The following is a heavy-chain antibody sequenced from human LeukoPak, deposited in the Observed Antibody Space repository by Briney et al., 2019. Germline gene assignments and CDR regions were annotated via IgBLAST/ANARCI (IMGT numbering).Heavy chain of an antibody. Sequence: KPSETLSLTCTVSGGSISSYYWSWIRQPAGKGLEWIGRIYTSGSTNYNPSLKSRVTMSVDTSKNQFSLKLSSVTAADTAVYYCARSPYGYYGSGGYCYYGMDVWGQGTTVTVSS. D-gene: IGHD3-10*01. V-gene: IGHV4-4*07. CDR3: ARSPYGYYGSGGYCYYGMDV. CDR1: GGSISSYY. CDR2: IYTSGST. J-gene: IGHJ6*02.